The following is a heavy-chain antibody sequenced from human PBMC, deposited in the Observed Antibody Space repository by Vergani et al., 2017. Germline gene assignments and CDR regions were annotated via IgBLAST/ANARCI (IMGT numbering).Heavy chain of an antibody. D-gene: IGHD3-10*01. J-gene: IGHJ2*01. CDR3: ARESIMVRGVIRKPTGYFDL. Sequence: QVQLVESGGGVVQPGRSLRLSCAASGFTFSSYGMHWVRQAPGKGLEWVAVIWYDGSNKYYADSVKGRFTISRDNSKNTLYLQMNSLRAEDWAVYYCARESIMVRGVIRKPTGYFDLWGRGTLVTVSS. CDR1: GFTFSSYG. CDR2: IWYDGSNK. V-gene: IGHV3-33*01.